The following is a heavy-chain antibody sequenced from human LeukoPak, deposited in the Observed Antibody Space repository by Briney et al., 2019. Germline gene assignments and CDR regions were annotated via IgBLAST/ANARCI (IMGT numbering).Heavy chain of an antibody. Sequence: GGSLRLSCAASGFTFSSYSMNWVRQAPGKGLEWVSSISSSSSYIYYADSVKGRFTIPRDNAKNSLYLQMNSLRAEDTAVYYCAGFYYDFWSGYLGFDYWGQGTLVTVSS. J-gene: IGHJ4*02. D-gene: IGHD3-3*01. V-gene: IGHV3-21*01. CDR3: AGFYYDFWSGYLGFDY. CDR1: GFTFSSYS. CDR2: ISSSSSYI.